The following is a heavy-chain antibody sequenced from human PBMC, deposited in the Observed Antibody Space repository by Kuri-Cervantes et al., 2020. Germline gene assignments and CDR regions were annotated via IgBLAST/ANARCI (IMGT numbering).Heavy chain of an antibody. CDR2: ISGSGGST. V-gene: IGHV3-23*01. Sequence: GGSLRLSCAASGFTFSSYDMHWVRQATGKGLEWVSAISGSGGSTYYADSVKGRFTISRDNSKNTLYLQMNSLRAEDTAVYYCAKDWKNFTIFGVVIRYPGWFDPWGQGTLVTVSS. CDR3: AKDWKNFTIFGVVIRYPGWFDP. CDR1: GFTFSSYD. D-gene: IGHD3-3*01. J-gene: IGHJ5*02.